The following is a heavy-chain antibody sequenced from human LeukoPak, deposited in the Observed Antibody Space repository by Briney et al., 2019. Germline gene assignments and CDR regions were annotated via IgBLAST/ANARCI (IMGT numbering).Heavy chain of an antibody. V-gene: IGHV3-23*01. CDR3: AKLGGSSGAYFDY. CDR2: ISGSGGST. CDR1: GFTLSSYG. D-gene: IGHD2-15*01. Sequence: PGGTLRLSCAASGFTLSSYGMSWVRQAPGKGLEWVSAISGSGGSTYYADSVKGRFTISRDNSKNTLYLQMNSLRAEDTAVYYCAKLGGSSGAYFDYWGQGTLVTVSS. J-gene: IGHJ4*02.